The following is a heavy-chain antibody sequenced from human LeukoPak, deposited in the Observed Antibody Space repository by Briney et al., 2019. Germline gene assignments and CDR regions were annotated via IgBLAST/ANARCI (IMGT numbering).Heavy chain of an antibody. Sequence: PSETLSLTCAVYGGSFSGYYWSWIRQPPGKGLEWIGEINHSGSTNYNPSLKSRVTISVDTSKNQFSLKLSSVTAADTAVYYCARGGAFDCWSGYYNGYFDYWGQGTLVTVSS. CDR2: INHSGST. CDR1: GGSFSGYY. J-gene: IGHJ4*02. CDR3: ARGGAFDCWSGYYNGYFDY. V-gene: IGHV4-34*01. D-gene: IGHD3-3*01.